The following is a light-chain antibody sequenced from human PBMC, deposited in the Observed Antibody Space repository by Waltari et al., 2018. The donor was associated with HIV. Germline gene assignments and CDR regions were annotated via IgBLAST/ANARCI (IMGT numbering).Light chain of an antibody. CDR3: EAWDDSLNGVV. CDR2: TNN. Sequence: QSVLTQPPSASGTPGQRVTISCSGSSSNIGINSVNWYQQFPGTAPKLLIYTNNQRPSGVPKRFSASKSGTSAARAISRLQSEDEADYYCEAWDDSLNGVVFGGWTKLTVL. V-gene: IGLV1-44*01. J-gene: IGLJ2*01. CDR1: SSNIGINS.